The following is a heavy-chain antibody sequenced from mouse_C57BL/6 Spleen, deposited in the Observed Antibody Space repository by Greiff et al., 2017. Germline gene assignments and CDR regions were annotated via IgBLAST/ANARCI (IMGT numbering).Heavy chain of an antibody. J-gene: IGHJ2*01. CDR1: GFTFSSYA. CDR2: ISDGGSYT. D-gene: IGHD2-12*01. CDR3: ARDYDGGYYFDY. V-gene: IGHV5-4*01. Sequence: EVHLVESGGGLVKPGGSLKLSCAASGFTFSSYAMSWVRQTPEKRLEWVATISDGGSYTYYPDNVKGRFTISRYNAKNNLYLQMSHLKSEDTAMYYCARDYDGGYYFDYWGQGTTLTVSS.